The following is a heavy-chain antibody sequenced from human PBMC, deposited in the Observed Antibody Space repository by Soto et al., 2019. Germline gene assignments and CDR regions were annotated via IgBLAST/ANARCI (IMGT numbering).Heavy chain of an antibody. V-gene: IGHV3-23*01. CDR1: GFTFSSHA. Sequence: PGGSLRLSCAASGFTFSSHAMSWVRQAPGKGLEWVSSISGSDGTTYYAKSVKGRFSISRDNSMNTLYLQMNSLRVEDTAVYYCAKGGSPYYPRFFDNWGQGILVTVSS. J-gene: IGHJ4*02. CDR3: AKGGSPYYPRFFDN. D-gene: IGHD3-22*01. CDR2: ISGSDGTT.